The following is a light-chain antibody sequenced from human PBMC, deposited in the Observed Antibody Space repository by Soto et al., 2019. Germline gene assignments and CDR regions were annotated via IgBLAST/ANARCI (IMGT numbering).Light chain of an antibody. J-gene: IGLJ2*01. Sequence: QSVLTQPPSVSAAPGQTVTISCSGSGSNIGGNSVSWYQQVPGTAPKLLLYDNNKRPSGIPDRFFGSKSGTSATLGITGLQTADEADYYCGTWESYLSVGVFGGGTKLTVL. CDR2: DNN. CDR3: GTWESYLSVGV. CDR1: GSNIGGNS. V-gene: IGLV1-51*01.